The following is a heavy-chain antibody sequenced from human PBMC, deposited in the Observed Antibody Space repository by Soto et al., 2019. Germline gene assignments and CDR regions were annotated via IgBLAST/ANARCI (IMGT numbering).Heavy chain of an antibody. CDR2: INHSGST. D-gene: IGHD3-10*01. V-gene: IGHV4-34*01. J-gene: IGHJ5*02. Sequence: LSLTCAVNGGSFSGYYCSWIRQPPGKGLEWIGEINHSGSTNYNPSLKSRVTISVDTSKNQFSLKLSSVTAADTAVYYCARGWFTMVRGVKTNWFDPWGQGTLVTVSS. CDR1: GGSFSGYY. CDR3: ARGWFTMVRGVKTNWFDP.